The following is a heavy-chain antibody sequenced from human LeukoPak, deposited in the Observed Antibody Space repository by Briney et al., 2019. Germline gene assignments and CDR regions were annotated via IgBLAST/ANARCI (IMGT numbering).Heavy chain of an antibody. CDR2: IYYSGST. Sequence: SQTLSLTCTVSGGSISSGDYYWSCIRQPPGKGLEWIGYIYYSGSTYYNPSLKSRVTISVDTSKNQFSLKLSSVTAADTAVYYCARVEGIRRWLQLDYWGQGTLVTVSS. CDR3: ARVEGIRRWLQLDY. V-gene: IGHV4-30-4*01. J-gene: IGHJ4*02. CDR1: GGSISSGDYY. D-gene: IGHD5-24*01.